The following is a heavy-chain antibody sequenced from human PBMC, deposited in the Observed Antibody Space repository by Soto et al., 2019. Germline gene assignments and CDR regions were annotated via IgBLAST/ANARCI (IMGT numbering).Heavy chain of an antibody. CDR1: GYTFTSYA. D-gene: IGHD2-15*01. CDR3: ARGTVVTHFDY. V-gene: IGHV1-3*05. CDR2: INAGNGNT. Sequence: QVQLVQSGAEEKKPGASVKVSCKASGYTFTSYAMHWVRQAPGQRLEWMGWINAGNGNTKYSQKFQGRVTITRDTSASTAYMELSSLRSEDTAVYYCARGTVVTHFDYWGQGTLVPVPS. J-gene: IGHJ4*02.